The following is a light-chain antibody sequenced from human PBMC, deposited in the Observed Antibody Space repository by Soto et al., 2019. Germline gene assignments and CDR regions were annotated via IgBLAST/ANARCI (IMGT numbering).Light chain of an antibody. V-gene: IGKV1-5*01. Sequence: DIQMTQSPSTLSASVGDRVTITCRASQSISSWLAWYQQKPGKAPKLLIYDASSLESGVPSRFSGSGSGTEFTLTISSLQPYDFATYYCQQYNSSPFFGQGTKLEIK. CDR3: QQYNSSPF. J-gene: IGKJ2*01. CDR1: QSISSW. CDR2: DAS.